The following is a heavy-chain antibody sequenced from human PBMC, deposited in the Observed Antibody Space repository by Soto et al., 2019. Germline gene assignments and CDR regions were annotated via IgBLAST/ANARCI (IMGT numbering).Heavy chain of an antibody. D-gene: IGHD2-15*01. CDR2: IYHSGST. CDR3: ARAEGGGTDAFDI. Sequence: QLQLQESGSGLVKPSQTLSLTCAVSGGSISSGGYSWSWIRQPPGKGLEWIGYIYHSGSTYYNPSLKRRVTISVDRSKNQFSLKLSSVTAADTAVYYCARAEGGGTDAFDIWGQGTMVTVSS. V-gene: IGHV4-30-2*01. J-gene: IGHJ3*02. CDR1: GGSISSGGYS.